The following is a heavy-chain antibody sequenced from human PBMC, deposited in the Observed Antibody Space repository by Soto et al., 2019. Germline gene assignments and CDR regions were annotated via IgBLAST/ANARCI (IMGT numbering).Heavy chain of an antibody. J-gene: IGHJ6*02. Sequence: ASVKVSCKASGYTFTGYYMHWVRQAPGQGLEWMGWINPNSGGTNYAQKFQGWVTMTRDTSISTAYMELSRLRSDDTAVYYCARDGIHALRYFEWFYGMDVWGQGTTVTVSS. CDR3: ARDGIHALRYFEWFYGMDV. D-gene: IGHD3-9*01. V-gene: IGHV1-2*04. CDR2: INPNSGGT. CDR1: GYTFTGYY.